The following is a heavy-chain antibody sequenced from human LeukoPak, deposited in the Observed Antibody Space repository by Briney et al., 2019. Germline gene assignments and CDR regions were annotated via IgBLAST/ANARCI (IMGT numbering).Heavy chain of an antibody. CDR3: ARGRVLLWFGESHDAFDI. V-gene: IGHV4-38-2*01. CDR2: IYHSGST. Sequence: SETLSLTCAVSGYSISSGYYWGWIRRPPGKGLEWIGSIYHSGSTYYNPSLKSRVTISVDTSKNQFSLKLSSVTAADTAVYYCARGRVLLWFGESHDAFDIWGQGTMVTVSS. J-gene: IGHJ3*02. D-gene: IGHD3-10*01. CDR1: GYSISSGYY.